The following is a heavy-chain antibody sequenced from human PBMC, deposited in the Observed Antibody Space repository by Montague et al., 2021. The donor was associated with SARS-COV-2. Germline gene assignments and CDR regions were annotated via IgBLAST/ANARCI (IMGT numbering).Heavy chain of an antibody. Sequence: VPPGASLSSDSLSWHWIRQSPSRGLEWLASTYYRSKWYNDSAPSVSGRATVKPDTSRNQFSLHLDSVTPEDTALYFCARKMDSSFDVWGKGTMVIISS. D-gene: IGHD2-2*03. V-gene: IGHV6-1*01. J-gene: IGHJ3*01. CDR1: GASLSSDSLS. CDR3: ARKMDSSFDV. CDR2: TYYRSKWYN.